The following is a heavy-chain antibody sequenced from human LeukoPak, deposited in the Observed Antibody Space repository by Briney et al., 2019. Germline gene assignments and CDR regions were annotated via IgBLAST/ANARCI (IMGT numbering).Heavy chain of an antibody. D-gene: IGHD5-18*01. J-gene: IGHJ6*02. V-gene: IGHV3-23*01. Sequence: GGSLRLSCAASGFTFNSYAMTWVRQAPGKGLKWVSTISGSGGRTYYADSVKGRFTISRDDSKNTLYLQMNSLRAEDTAVYYCAKYESAMGYYYYGMDVWGQGTTVTVSS. CDR1: GFTFNSYA. CDR3: AKYESAMGYYYYGMDV. CDR2: ISGSGGRT.